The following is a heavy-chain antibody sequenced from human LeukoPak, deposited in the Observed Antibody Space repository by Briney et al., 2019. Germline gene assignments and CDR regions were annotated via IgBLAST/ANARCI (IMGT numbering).Heavy chain of an antibody. CDR2: TNRRGDIT. CDR3: ARKGLGGELGGFDS. Sequence: GGSLRLSCADSGYTFGDYGMSWVRQVLGKGLEWVSDTNRRGDITGYADFVKGRFTIYRDNAKNSLYLQMNSLRVEDTALYHCARKGLGGELGGFDSWGQGTLVTVSS. J-gene: IGHJ4*02. V-gene: IGHV3-20*01. D-gene: IGHD1-7*01. CDR1: GYTFGDYG.